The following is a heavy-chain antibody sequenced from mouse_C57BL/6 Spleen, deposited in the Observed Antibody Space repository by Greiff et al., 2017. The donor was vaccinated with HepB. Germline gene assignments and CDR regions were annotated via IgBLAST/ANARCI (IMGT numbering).Heavy chain of an antibody. J-gene: IGHJ2*01. V-gene: IGHV1-64*01. Sequence: QVQLQQPGAELVKPGASVKLSCKASGYTFTSYWMHWVKQRPGQGLEWIGMIHPNSGSTNYNEKFKSKATLTVDKSSSTAYMQLSSLTSEDSAVYYCARGEVTTVVEDYWGQGTTLTVSS. CDR2: IHPNSGST. D-gene: IGHD1-1*01. CDR3: ARGEVTTVVEDY. CDR1: GYTFTSYW.